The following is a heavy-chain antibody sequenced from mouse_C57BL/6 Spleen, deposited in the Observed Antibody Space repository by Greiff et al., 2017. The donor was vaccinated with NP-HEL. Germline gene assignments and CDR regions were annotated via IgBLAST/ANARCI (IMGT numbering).Heavy chain of an antibody. D-gene: IGHD2-2*01. CDR1: GYSITSGYY. Sequence: EVKLVESGPGLVKPSQSLSLTCSVTGYSITSGYYWNWIRQFPGNKLEWMGYISYDGSNNYNPSLKNRISITRDTSKNQFFLKLNSVTTEDTATYYCARRGYDWYFDVWGTGTTVTVSS. CDR2: ISYDGSN. J-gene: IGHJ1*03. CDR3: ARRGYDWYFDV. V-gene: IGHV3-6*01.